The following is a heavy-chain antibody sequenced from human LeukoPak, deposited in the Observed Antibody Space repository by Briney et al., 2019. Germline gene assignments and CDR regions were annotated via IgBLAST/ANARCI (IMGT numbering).Heavy chain of an antibody. Sequence: PSETLSLTCTVSGGSISSGGYYWSWIRQHPGKGLEWIGYIYYSGSTYYNPSLKSRVTISVDTSKTQFSLKLSSVTAAATAVYYCARVLGSSSSWYFSPPYYYYYMDVWGKGTTVTVSS. D-gene: IGHD6-13*01. CDR1: GGSISSGGYY. CDR3: ARVLGSSSSWYFSPPYYYYYMDV. J-gene: IGHJ6*03. V-gene: IGHV4-31*03. CDR2: IYYSGST.